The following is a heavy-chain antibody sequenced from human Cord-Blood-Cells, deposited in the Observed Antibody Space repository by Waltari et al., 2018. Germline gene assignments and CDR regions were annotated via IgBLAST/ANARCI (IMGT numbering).Heavy chain of an antibody. V-gene: IGHV1-69*01. CDR3: ARFSDRTAALYYGMDV. CDR1: GGTFSSSA. Sequence: QVQLVQSGAEVKKPGSSVKVSCKASGGTFSSSAISWVRQAPGQGREWMGGIIPILGTANYAQKFQGRVTITADESTSTAYMELSSLRSEDTAVYYCARFSDRTAALYYGMDVWGQGTTVTVSS. D-gene: IGHD6-13*01. J-gene: IGHJ6*02. CDR2: IIPILGTA.